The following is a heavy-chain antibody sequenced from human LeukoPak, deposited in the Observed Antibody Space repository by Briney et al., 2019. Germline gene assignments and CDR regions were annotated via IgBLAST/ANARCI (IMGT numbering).Heavy chain of an antibody. Sequence: GGSLRLSCTASGLTFSTSGFNWVRQAPGKGLEWVASIGPTGSDRYHADSIKGRFTISRANANNFLYLQMNSLRAEDTAVYCCATETNGRNYHYWRQGPLLTVPS. CDR2: IGPTGSDR. CDR3: ATETNGRNYHY. CDR1: GLTFSTSG. V-gene: IGHV3-21*06. J-gene: IGHJ4*02. D-gene: IGHD1-1*01.